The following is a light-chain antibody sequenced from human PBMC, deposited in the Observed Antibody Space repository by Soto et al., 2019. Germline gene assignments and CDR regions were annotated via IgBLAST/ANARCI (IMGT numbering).Light chain of an antibody. Sequence: DIQMTQSPSSLSASVGDRVTITCRASQSISSYLNWYQQKPGKAPKLLIYDASSLESGVPSRFSGSGSGTEFTLTITSLQPDDFATYHCQQYKTYSLTFG. V-gene: IGKV1-5*01. CDR1: QSISSY. CDR2: DAS. CDR3: QQYKTYSLT. J-gene: IGKJ4*01.